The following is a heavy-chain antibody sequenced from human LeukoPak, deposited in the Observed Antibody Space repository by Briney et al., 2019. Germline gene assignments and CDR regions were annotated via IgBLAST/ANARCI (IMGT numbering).Heavy chain of an antibody. D-gene: IGHD3-22*01. CDR1: GFTFSSYN. V-gene: IGHV3-21*01. J-gene: IGHJ4*02. CDR3: ASYRLLPPIDY. CDR2: ISSSSSYT. Sequence: GGSLRLSCAASGFTFSSYNMNWVRQAPGKGLEWVSSISSSSSYTYYADSVKGRFTISRDNAKNSLYLQMNSLRAEDTAVYYCASYRLLPPIDYWGQGTLVTVSS.